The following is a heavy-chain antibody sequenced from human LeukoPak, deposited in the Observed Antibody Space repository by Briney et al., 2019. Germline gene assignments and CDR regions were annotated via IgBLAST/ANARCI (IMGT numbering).Heavy chain of an antibody. CDR2: INPNSGDT. CDR3: ARAGPLYTGAYLAY. V-gene: IGHV1-2*02. CDR1: GYTFTGYY. J-gene: IGHJ4*02. D-gene: IGHD7-27*01. Sequence: ASVKVSCKASGYTFTGYYIHWVRQAPGQGLQWMGWINPNSGDTISAQKLHGRVTLTTDTPITTAYMELSSLTSDDTAVYFCARAGPLYTGAYLAYWGQGTLVTVSS.